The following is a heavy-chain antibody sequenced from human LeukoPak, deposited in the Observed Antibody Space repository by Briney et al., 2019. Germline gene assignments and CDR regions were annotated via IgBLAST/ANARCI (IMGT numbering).Heavy chain of an antibody. J-gene: IGHJ5*02. Sequence: GGSLRLSCAASGFTFSSYGMHWVRQAPGKELAWVAFIRYDGSNKYYADSVKGRFTISRDNSKNTLYLQMNSLRAEDTAVYYCASFRFVVLITWGQGTLVTVSS. CDR1: GFTFSSYG. CDR3: ASFRFVVLIT. D-gene: IGHD2-8*01. V-gene: IGHV3-30*02. CDR2: IRYDGSNK.